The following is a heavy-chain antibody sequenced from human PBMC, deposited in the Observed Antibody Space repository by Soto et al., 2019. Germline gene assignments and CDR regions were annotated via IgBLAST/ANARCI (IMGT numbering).Heavy chain of an antibody. CDR1: GFTFSSYA. J-gene: IGHJ4*02. D-gene: IGHD4-17*01. CDR3: TRGGYGDYVFDS. Sequence: GSLRLSCAASGFTFSSYAMSWVRQAPGKGLEWVSTINGLGDSTYYADSVKGRFTISRDISKNTLYLQMSSVRAEDTAIYYCTRGGYGDYVFDSWGQGTLVTVSS. V-gene: IGHV3-23*01. CDR2: INGLGDST.